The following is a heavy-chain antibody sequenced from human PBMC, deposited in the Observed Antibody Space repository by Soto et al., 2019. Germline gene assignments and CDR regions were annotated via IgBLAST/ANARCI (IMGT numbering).Heavy chain of an antibody. D-gene: IGHD6-6*01. CDR3: ANWNRDSSSSGEYNGFDP. V-gene: IGHV3-23*01. J-gene: IGHJ5*02. CDR1: GFTFSSYA. CDR2: ISGSGGST. Sequence: GGSLRLSCAASGFTFSSYAMSWVRQAPGKGLEWVSAISGSGGSTYYADSVKGRFTISRDNSKNTLYLQMNSLRAEDTAVYYCANWNRDSSSSGEYNGFDPWGQGTLVTVSS.